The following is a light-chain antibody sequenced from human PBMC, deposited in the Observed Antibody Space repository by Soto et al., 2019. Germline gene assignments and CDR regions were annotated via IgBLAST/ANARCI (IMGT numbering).Light chain of an antibody. Sequence: IQMTQSPSTLSASLGDRVAITCRAIQSISSWLAWYQQKPGKAPKLLIYKASSLESGVPSRFSGSGSGTEFTLTISSLQPDDFATYYCQQYNSYWTFGQGTKVDIK. CDR1: QSISSW. J-gene: IGKJ1*01. CDR3: QQYNSYWT. V-gene: IGKV1-5*03. CDR2: KAS.